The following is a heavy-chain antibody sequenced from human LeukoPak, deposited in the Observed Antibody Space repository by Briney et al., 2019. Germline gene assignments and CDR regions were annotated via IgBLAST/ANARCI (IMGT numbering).Heavy chain of an antibody. CDR1: GFTFSSYG. CDR2: MGPNVGGA. CDR3: ARGLLTAYYTFDY. Sequence: GRSLRLSCAASGFTFSSYGMHWVRQAPGKGLEWVSSMGPNVGGAYYADSVRGRFTISRDNSKNTLYLQMNRLRAEDTATYYCARGLLTAYYTFDYWGQGALVTVSS. V-gene: IGHV3-23*01. D-gene: IGHD3-9*01. J-gene: IGHJ4*02.